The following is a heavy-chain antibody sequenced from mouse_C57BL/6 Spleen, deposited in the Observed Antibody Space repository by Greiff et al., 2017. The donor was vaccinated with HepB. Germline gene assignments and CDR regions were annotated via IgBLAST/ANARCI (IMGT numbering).Heavy chain of an antibody. J-gene: IGHJ2*01. CDR1: GYTFTSYW. CDR3: ARNSALRTQYYFDY. Sequence: VKLQQPGAELVKPGASVKLSCKASGYTFTSYWMQWVKQRPGQGLEWIGEIDPSDSYTNYNQKFKGKATLTVDTSSSTAYMQLSSLTSEDSAVYYCARNSALRTQYYFDYWGQGTTLTVSS. D-gene: IGHD2-12*01. V-gene: IGHV1-50*01. CDR2: IDPSDSYT.